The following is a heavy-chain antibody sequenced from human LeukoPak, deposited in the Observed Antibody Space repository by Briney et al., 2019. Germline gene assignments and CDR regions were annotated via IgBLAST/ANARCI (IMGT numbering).Heavy chain of an antibody. Sequence: GGSLRLSCAASGFTFSSSDMHWVRQAPGKGLEWVALMWYDGSKKYYAESVKGRFTASRDNTKNSLYLQMNSLSVEDTAVYYCARAHPSDYWGQGTLVTVSS. CDR2: MWYDGSKK. J-gene: IGHJ4*02. V-gene: IGHV3-33*01. CDR3: ARAHPSDY. CDR1: GFTFSSSD.